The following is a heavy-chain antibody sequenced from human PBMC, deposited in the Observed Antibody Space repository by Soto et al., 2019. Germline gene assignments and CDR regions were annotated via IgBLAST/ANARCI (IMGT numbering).Heavy chain of an antibody. D-gene: IGHD2-2*01. Sequence: SETLSLTCTVSGGSISSGGYYWSWIRQHPGKGLEWIGYIYYSGSTYYNPSLKSRVTISVDTSKNQFSLKLSSVTAADTAVYYCAREPTAGYCSSTSCYSFAFDIWGQGTMVTVSS. CDR2: IYYSGST. V-gene: IGHV4-31*03. J-gene: IGHJ3*02. CDR1: GGSISSGGYY. CDR3: AREPTAGYCSSTSCYSFAFDI.